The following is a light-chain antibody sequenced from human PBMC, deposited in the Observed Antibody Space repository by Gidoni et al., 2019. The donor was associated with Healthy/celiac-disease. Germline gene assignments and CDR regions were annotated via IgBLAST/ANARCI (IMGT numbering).Light chain of an antibody. CDR2: DAS. V-gene: IGKV3-11*01. Sequence: ESVLTQSPATLSLSPVERAPLSCSASQSVISYLAWYQQKPGQAPRLLIYDASNRATGIPARFSGSGSGTDFTLTISSLEPEDFAVYYCQQRSNWPLTFGGXTKVEIK. CDR3: QQRSNWPLT. CDR1: QSVISY. J-gene: IGKJ4*01.